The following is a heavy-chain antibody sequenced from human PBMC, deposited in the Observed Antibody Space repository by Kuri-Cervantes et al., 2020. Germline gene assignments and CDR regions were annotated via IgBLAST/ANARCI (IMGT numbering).Heavy chain of an antibody. D-gene: IGHD3-22*01. CDR2: INPNSGGT. J-gene: IGHJ4*02. CDR1: GYTFTGYY. Sequence: ASVKVSCKASGYTFTGYYMHWVRQAPGQGLEWMGWINPNSGGTNYAQKFQGRVTMTRDTSISTAYMELRSLRSDDTAVYYCARGTMIVVWMFDYRGQGTLVTVSS. CDR3: ARGTMIVVWMFDY. V-gene: IGHV1-2*02.